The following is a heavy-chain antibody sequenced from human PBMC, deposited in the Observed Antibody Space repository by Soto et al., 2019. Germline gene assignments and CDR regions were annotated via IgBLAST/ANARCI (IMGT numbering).Heavy chain of an antibody. CDR1: GGAFSSYA. Sequence: SVKVSCKASGGAFSSYAISWVRQAPGQGLEWMGGIIPIFGTANYAQKFQGRVPITADESTSTAYMELSSLRSEDTAEYYCARGYGVIVVVPAAIGGWFDPWGQGTLVTVSS. CDR3: ARGYGVIVVVPAAIGGWFDP. J-gene: IGHJ5*02. V-gene: IGHV1-69*13. D-gene: IGHD2-2*01. CDR2: IIPIFGTA.